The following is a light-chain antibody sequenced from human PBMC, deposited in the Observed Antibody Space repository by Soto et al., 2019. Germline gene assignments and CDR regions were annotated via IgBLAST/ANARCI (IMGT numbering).Light chain of an antibody. V-gene: IGLV3-21*02. CDR2: DDS. CDR3: QVWDTSSDHWV. Sequence: SYELTQPPSVSVAPGQTARISCGGNNIESQSVHWYQQKPGQAPVLVVYDDSDRPSGIPERFSGSNSGNTATLTITRVEVGDEADYYCQVWDTSSDHWVFGGGTKLTVL. J-gene: IGLJ3*02. CDR1: NIESQS.